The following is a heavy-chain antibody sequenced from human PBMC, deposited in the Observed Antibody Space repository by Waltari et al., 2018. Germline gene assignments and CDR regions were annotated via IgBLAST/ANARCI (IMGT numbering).Heavy chain of an antibody. V-gene: IGHV3-74*01. J-gene: IGHJ4*02. D-gene: IGHD3-10*01. CDR3: TRALWLRELYDY. CDR2: INSDWSST. Sequence: TFTRYLMNWVRQAPGKGLVWVARINSDWSSTTYADSVKGRFTISRDNAKNTVYLQMNSLRVEDTAVYYCTRALWLRELYDYWGQGTLVTVSS. CDR1: TFTRYL.